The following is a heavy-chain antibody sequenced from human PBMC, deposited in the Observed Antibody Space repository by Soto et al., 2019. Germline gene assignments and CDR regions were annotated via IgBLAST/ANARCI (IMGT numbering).Heavy chain of an antibody. J-gene: IGHJ6*02. CDR2: ISYDGRKK. Sequence: GGSLRLSCVGSGFTFRSHGMHWVRQAPGKGLEWVAVISYDGRKKYYADSVKGRFTISRDNSKNTLSLQMNSLRVEDTAVYHCARDPRDDHGGHDIGYYGMDVWGQGTTVTVSS. D-gene: IGHD5-12*01. V-gene: IGHV3-30*03. CDR1: GFTFRSHG. CDR3: ARDPRDDHGGHDIGYYGMDV.